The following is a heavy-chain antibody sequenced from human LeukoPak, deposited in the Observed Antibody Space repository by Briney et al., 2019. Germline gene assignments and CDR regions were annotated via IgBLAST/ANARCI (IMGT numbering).Heavy chain of an antibody. J-gene: IGHJ4*02. D-gene: IGHD3-10*01. V-gene: IGHV1-18*01. CDR3: VRGEGYYGSGSYYNPPVNFVY. Sequence: ASVKVSCKASGYTFTSYGISWVRQAPGPGLEWMGWISAYNGNTNYAQKLPGRVTMTTATSTSTASMELRSMRSDATAVYGCVRGEGYYGSGSYYNPPVNFVYWGQGTLGTVSS. CDR2: ISAYNGNT. CDR1: GYTFTSYG.